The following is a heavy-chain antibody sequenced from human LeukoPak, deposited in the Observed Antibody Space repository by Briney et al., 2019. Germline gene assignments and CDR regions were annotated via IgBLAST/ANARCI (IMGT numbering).Heavy chain of an antibody. CDR2: IIPIFGTA. CDR1: GGTFSSYA. V-gene: IGHV1-69*05. J-gene: IGHJ4*02. Sequence: SVKVSFKASGGTFSSYAISWVRQAPGQGLEWMGGIIPIFGTANYAQKFQGRVTITTDESTSTAYMELSSLRSEDTAVYYCARDSSRPYSSGWSTREYDYWGQGTLVTVSS. D-gene: IGHD6-19*01. CDR3: ARDSSRPYSSGWSTREYDY.